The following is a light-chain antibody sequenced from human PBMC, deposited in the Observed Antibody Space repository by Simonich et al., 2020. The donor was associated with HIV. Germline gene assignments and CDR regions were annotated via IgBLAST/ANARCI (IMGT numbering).Light chain of an antibody. CDR2: STN. V-gene: IGLV1-44*01. Sequence: QSVLTQPPSASGTPGQRVTISCSGSSTNIGSNTVNWSQQLPGTAPKLLIYSTNQRPSGVPDRFSGSKSGTSASLAISGLQSEDEADYYCAAWDDSLNGAVFGGGTQLTVL. CDR3: AAWDDSLNGAV. CDR1: STNIGSNT. J-gene: IGLJ7*01.